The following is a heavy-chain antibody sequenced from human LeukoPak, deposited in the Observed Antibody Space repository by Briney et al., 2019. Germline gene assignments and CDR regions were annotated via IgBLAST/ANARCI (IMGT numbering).Heavy chain of an antibody. J-gene: IGHJ4*02. CDR1: GGSISSYY. CDR3: ARGIAVAAYYFDY. D-gene: IGHD6-19*01. V-gene: IGHV4-59*12. Sequence: SETLSLTCTVSGGSISSYYWSWIRQPPGKGLEWIGYIYYSGSTNYNPSLKSRVTISVDTSKNQFSLKLSSVTAADTVVYYCARGIAVAAYYFDYWGQGTLVTVSS. CDR2: IYYSGST.